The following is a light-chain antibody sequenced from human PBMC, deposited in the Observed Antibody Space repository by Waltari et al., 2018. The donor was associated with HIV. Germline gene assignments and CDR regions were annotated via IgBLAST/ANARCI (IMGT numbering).Light chain of an antibody. J-gene: IGLJ3*02. Sequence: QSALTQPASVSGSPGQSITISCTGPSSDVGGYNSVSWYQQHPGTAPKLMIYEVSNRPSGVSNRFSGSKSGNTASLTISGLQAEDEADYYCSSYTSSSTLEVFGGGTKLTVL. CDR2: EVS. V-gene: IGLV2-14*01. CDR1: SSDVGGYNS. CDR3: SSYTSSSTLEV.